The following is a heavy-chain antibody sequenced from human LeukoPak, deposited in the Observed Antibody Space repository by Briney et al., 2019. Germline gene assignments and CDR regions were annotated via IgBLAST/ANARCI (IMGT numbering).Heavy chain of an antibody. CDR2: IYYSGST. Sequence: SETLSLTCSVSGGSISSYYWSWIRQPPGKGLEWIGYIYYSGSTNYNPFLKSRVTMSVDTSKNQFSLKLTSVTAADTAVYYCARDGYYGSGSIDYWGQGTLVTVSS. CDR1: GGSISSYY. CDR3: ARDGYYGSGSIDY. V-gene: IGHV4-59*12. J-gene: IGHJ4*02. D-gene: IGHD3-10*01.